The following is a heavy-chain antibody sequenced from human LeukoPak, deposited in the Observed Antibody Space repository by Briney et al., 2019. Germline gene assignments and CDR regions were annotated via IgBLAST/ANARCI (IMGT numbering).Heavy chain of an antibody. J-gene: IGHJ4*02. CDR3: AKERGSSGYFGY. CDR1: GFTFDDYS. CDR2: ISWNGVTT. D-gene: IGHD6-6*01. Sequence: GGSLRLSCAASGFTFDDYSMHWVRQAPGKGLEWVSLISWNGVTTYYADCVKGRFTISRDNSKNSLYLQMNSLRTEDTALYYCAKERGSSGYFGYWGQGSLVTVSS. V-gene: IGHV3-43*01.